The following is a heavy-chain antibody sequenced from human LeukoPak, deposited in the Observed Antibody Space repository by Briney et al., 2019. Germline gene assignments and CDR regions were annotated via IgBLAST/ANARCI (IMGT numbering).Heavy chain of an antibody. J-gene: IGHJ3*02. CDR1: GFTFSSYA. Sequence: PGGSLRLSCAASGFTFSSYAIHWVRQAPGKGLEWVSAISSSGGSTYYADSVKGRFTISRDNSKNTLYLQMNSLRAEDTAVYYCAKGLQIAVAVYDAFDIWGQGTMVTVSS. CDR3: AKGLQIAVAVYDAFDI. V-gene: IGHV3-23*01. CDR2: ISSSGGST. D-gene: IGHD6-19*01.